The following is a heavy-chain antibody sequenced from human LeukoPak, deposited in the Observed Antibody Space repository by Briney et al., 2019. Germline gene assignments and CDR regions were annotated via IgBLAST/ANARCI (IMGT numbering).Heavy chain of an antibody. D-gene: IGHD6-6*01. V-gene: IGHV4-34*01. CDR1: GGSFSGYY. CDR2: INHSGST. Sequence: SSETLSLTCAVYGGSFSGYYWSWLRQPPGKGLEWIGEINHSGSTNYNPSLKRRVTISVDTSKNQFSLKLSSVTAADTAGFYWAGGEAAAPPFYYWGQGTLVTVSS. J-gene: IGHJ4*02. CDR3: AGGEAAAPPFYY.